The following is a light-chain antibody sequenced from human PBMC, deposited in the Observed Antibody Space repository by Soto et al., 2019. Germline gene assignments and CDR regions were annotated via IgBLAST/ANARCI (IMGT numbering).Light chain of an antibody. CDR1: QSVSSSY. CDR3: QQYGSSLGVT. V-gene: IGKV3-20*01. CDR2: GAS. J-gene: IGKJ4*01. Sequence: EILLTQSPGTLSFAPGERATLSCRYSQSVSSSYLAWYQQKPGQAPRLLIYGASSRATGIPDRFSGSGSGTDFTLTISRLEPEDFAVYYCQQYGSSLGVTFGGGTKVDIK.